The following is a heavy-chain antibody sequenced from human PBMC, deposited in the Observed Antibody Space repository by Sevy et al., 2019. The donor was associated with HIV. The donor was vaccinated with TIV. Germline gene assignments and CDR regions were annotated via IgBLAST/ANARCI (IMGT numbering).Heavy chain of an antibody. CDR3: ARDSSGYKIFDY. CDR1: GFTFSSYW. J-gene: IGHJ4*02. D-gene: IGHD3-22*01. CDR2: IKQDGSEK. Sequence: GRSLRLSCAASGFTFSSYWMSWVRQAPGKGLEWVANIKQDGSEKYYVDSVKGRFTISRDIAKNSLYLQMNSLRAEDTAVYYCARDSSGYKIFDYWGQGTLVTVSS. V-gene: IGHV3-7*01.